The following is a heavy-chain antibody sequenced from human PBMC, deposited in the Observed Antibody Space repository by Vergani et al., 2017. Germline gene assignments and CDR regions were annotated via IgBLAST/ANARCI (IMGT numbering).Heavy chain of an antibody. CDR1: GFTFSSYA. D-gene: IGHD4-17*01. Sequence: EVQLLESGGGLVQPGGSLRISCAASGFTFSSYAMSWVRQAPGKGLEWVAAISERGDNTYYPDSVRGRFTISRDKSKNTVYLQLNSLRAEDTAVYYCAKENGDSCMDYWGQGTLVTVSS. CDR2: ISERGDNT. V-gene: IGHV3-23*01. CDR3: AKENGDSCMDY. J-gene: IGHJ4*01.